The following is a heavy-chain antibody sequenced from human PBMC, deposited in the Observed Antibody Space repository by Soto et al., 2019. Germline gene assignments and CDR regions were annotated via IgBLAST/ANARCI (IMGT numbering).Heavy chain of an antibody. CDR3: AHQRAGTAARDDTYDV. CDR2: IYWDDDK. V-gene: IGHV2-5*02. CDR1: GFSLSASGEG. D-gene: IGHD6-25*01. J-gene: IGHJ3*01. Sequence: QITLKESGPTLVKPTQTLTLTCIFSGFSLSASGEGVGWIRQPPGKSPEGVALIYWDDDKRYNPTLKSKLARPADTTEAQVVSTMTNNEPMNQYSYYCAHQRAGTAARDDTYDVWGQGTLVVVSS.